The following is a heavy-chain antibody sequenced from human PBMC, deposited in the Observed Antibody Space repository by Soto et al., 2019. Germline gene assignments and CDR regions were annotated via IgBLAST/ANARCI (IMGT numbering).Heavy chain of an antibody. CDR1: GFTFISYA. Sequence: EVQLLESGGGLVQPGGSLRLSCAASGFTFISYAMNWVRQAPGKGLQWVSAISGGGDATFYADSVKGRFTISRDNSRNTVTLQMNTLRGDDTAVYYCAIKVPASTTRPDYWYFDLGGRGTLAPASS. CDR2: ISGGGDAT. V-gene: IGHV3-23*01. D-gene: IGHD2-2*01. J-gene: IGHJ2*01. CDR3: AIKVPASTTRPDYWYFDL.